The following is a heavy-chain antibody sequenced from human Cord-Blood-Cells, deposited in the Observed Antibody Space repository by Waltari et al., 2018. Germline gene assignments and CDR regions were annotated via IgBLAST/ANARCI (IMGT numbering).Heavy chain of an antibody. V-gene: IGHV1-18*04. Sequence: QVQLVQSGAEVKKPGSSVKVSCKASGYTFTNYSTSWVRQAPGQGRERMGRISAYNGNTNYAQKLQGRVTMTTDTAPRTAYMELRSLRSDDTAVYYCARDPASIVVVVNVIGDAFDIWGQGTMVTVSS. J-gene: IGHJ3*02. CDR3: ARDPASIVVVVNVIGDAFDI. CDR1: GYTFTNYS. CDR2: ISAYNGNT. D-gene: IGHD2-15*01.